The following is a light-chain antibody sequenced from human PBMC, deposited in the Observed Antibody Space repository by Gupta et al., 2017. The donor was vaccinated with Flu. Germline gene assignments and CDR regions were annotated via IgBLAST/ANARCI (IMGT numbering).Light chain of an antibody. J-gene: IGLJ2*01. CDR3: SSYTSSSTLV. V-gene: IGLV2-14*01. CDR2: EVS. CDR1: SSDVGGYNY. Sequence: GSPGQSITISCTGTSSDVGGYNYVSWYQQHPGKAPKLMIYEVSNRPSGVSNRFSGSKSGNTASLTISGLQAEDEADYYCSSYTSSSTLVFGGGTKLTVL.